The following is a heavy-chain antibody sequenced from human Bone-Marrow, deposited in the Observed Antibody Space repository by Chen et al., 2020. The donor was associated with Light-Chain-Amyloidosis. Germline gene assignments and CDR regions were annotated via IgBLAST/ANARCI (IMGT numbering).Heavy chain of an antibody. CDR2: ISSSGSTI. J-gene: IGHJ4*02. CDR3: ARVGSYDSSGYYFYYFDY. D-gene: IGHD3-22*01. V-gene: IGHV3-48*03. CDR1: GFTFGSYD. Sequence: EVQLVESGGGLVQPGGSLRLSCAASGFTFGSYDMNGVRQAPGKGLEWVSYISSSGSTIYYADSVKGRFTISRDNAKNSLYLQMNSLRAEDTAVYYCARVGSYDSSGYYFYYFDYWGQGTLVTVSS.